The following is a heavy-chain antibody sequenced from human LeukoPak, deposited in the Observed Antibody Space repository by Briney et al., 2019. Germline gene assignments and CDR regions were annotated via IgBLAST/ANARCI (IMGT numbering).Heavy chain of an antibody. V-gene: IGHV4-59*01. J-gene: IGHJ4*02. CDR1: GVSISSYY. CDR2: ISNSAIT. Sequence: PSETLSLICTVSGVSISSYYWTWIRQPPGKGLEWIGFISNSAITDYNPSLKSRVTISIDTSKNQFSLKLNSVTAADTAVYYCARVGYYGSGSYYRDYFEYWGQGTLVTVSS. D-gene: IGHD3-10*01. CDR3: ARVGYYGSGSYYRDYFEY.